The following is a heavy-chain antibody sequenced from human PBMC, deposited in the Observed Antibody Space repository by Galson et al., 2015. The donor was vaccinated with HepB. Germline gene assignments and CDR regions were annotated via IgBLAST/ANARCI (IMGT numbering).Heavy chain of an antibody. J-gene: IGHJ4*02. CDR1: GFTFSSYA. CDR2: ISYDGSNK. V-gene: IGHV3-30*04. D-gene: IGHD5-18*01. Sequence: SLRLSCAASGFTFSSYAMHWVRQAPGKGLEWVAVISYDGSNKYYADSVKGRFTISRDNSKNTLYLQMNSLRAEDTAVYYCARSGPLWSWRYYFDYWGQGTLVTVSS. CDR3: ARSGPLWSWRYYFDY.